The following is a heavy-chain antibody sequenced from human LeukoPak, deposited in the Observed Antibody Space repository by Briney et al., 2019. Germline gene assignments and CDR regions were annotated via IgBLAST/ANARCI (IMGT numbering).Heavy chain of an antibody. J-gene: IGHJ5*02. CDR2: IHSGGST. V-gene: IGHV3-53*01. D-gene: IGHD1-26*01. Sequence: GGSLRLSCEASGFTVSSNYMSWVRQAPGEGLEWVSIIHSGGSTYYADSVKGRFTISRDNSKNTLYLQMNSLRAEDTAVYYCARANSATIPGADPWGQGTLVTVSS. CDR3: ARANSATIPGADP. CDR1: GFTVSSNY.